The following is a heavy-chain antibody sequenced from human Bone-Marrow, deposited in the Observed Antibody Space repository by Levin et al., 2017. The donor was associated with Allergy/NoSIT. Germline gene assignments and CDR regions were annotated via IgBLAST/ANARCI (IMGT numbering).Heavy chain of an antibody. CDR1: GYRFTSHW. J-gene: IGHJ3*02. D-gene: IGHD3-3*01. V-gene: IGHV5-51*01. CDR3: ARLQMVTIFEEDAFEI. Sequence: GGSLRLSCKASGYRFTSHWIGWVRQMPGKGLEWMGVIFPSDSDTRYSPSFQGKVTISADTSISTVYLQWGSLKASDTAMYYCARLQMVTIFEEDAFEIWGQGTMVTMSS. CDR2: IFPSDSDT.